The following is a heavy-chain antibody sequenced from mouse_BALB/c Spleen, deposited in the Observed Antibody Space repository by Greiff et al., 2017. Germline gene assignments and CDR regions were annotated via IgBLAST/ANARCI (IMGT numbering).Heavy chain of an antibody. CDR2: IDPANGNT. CDR1: GFNIKDTY. J-gene: IGHJ2*01. V-gene: IGHV14-3*02. D-gene: IGHD2-1*01. Sequence: EVQLQESGAELVKPGASVKLSCTASGFNIKDTYMHWVKQRPEQGLEWIGRIDPANGNTKYDPKFQGKATITADTSSNTAYLQLSSLTSEDTAVYYCEGPGGNPWDFDYWGQGTTLTVSS. CDR3: EGPGGNPWDFDY.